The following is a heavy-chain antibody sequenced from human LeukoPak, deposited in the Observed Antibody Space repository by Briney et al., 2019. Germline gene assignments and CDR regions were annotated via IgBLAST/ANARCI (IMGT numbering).Heavy chain of an antibody. D-gene: IGHD2-21*02. CDR3: ARAYCGGDCYRRSYYFDY. V-gene: IGHV1-69*01. J-gene: IGHJ4*02. CDR2: IIPIFGTA. Sequence: GASVKVSCKASGGTFSSYAISWVRQAPGQGLEWMGGIIPIFGTANYAQKFQGRVTITADESTSTAYMELSSLRSEDTAVYYCARAYCGGDCYRRSYYFDYWGQGTLVTVSS. CDR1: GGTFSSYA.